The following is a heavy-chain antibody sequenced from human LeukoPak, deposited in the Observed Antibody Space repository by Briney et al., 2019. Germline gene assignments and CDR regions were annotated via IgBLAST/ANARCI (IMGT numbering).Heavy chain of an antibody. CDR3: AREYGYSSGWYFY. J-gene: IGHJ4*02. CDR1: GYTFTSYD. Sequence: GASVKVSCKASGYTFTSYDINWVRQAPGQGLEWMGRINPNSGGTNYAQKFQGRVTMTRDTSISTAYMELSRLRSDDTAVYYCAREYGYSSGWYFYWGQGTLVTVSS. CDR2: INPNSGGT. D-gene: IGHD6-19*01. V-gene: IGHV1-2*06.